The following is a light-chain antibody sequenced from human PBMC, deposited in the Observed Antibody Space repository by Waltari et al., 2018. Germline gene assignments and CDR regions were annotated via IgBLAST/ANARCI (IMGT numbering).Light chain of an antibody. Sequence: SYDLIQPPSVSVSPGQTASITCSGDGLGNKYVYWYQQKSGQSPILVIYQDSNRPSGIPERFSGANSGNTATLTIRGTQAWDEADFYCQTWDSNTGVFGGGTKLTVL. V-gene: IGLV3-1*01. CDR3: QTWDSNTGV. CDR1: GLGNKY. J-gene: IGLJ2*01. CDR2: QDS.